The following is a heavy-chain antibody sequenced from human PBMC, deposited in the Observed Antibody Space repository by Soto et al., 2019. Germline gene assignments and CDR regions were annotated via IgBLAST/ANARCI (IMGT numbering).Heavy chain of an antibody. CDR2: IHNGGET. J-gene: IGHJ1*01. CDR1: GFSVSSNY. Sequence: EVQLVESGGGLVQPGGSLRLSCAAYGFSVSSNYMNWVRQAPGKGLEWVSIIHNGGETYYADSVKDRFTVSRDNSKNTVFLQMNSLRVEDTAVYYCARDSWSQYWGQGTLVTVSS. CDR3: ARDSWSQY. V-gene: IGHV3-66*01. D-gene: IGHD2-15*01.